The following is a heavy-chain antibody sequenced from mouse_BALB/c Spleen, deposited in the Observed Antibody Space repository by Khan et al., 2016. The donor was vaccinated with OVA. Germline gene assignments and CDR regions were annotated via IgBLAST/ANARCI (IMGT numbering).Heavy chain of an antibody. J-gene: IGHJ3*01. V-gene: IGHV3-8*02. D-gene: IGHD2-14*01. Sequence: EVQLQESGPSLVKPSQTLSLTCSVTGDSITSGYWNWIRKFPGNKLEYIGYMIYSGHTYYNPSLNSRISITRHTSKNQYYLQLNSVTTEDTSTYSFARSTYRYAFVYWGQGTLVSVSA. CDR1: GDSITSGY. CDR2: MIYSGHT. CDR3: ARSTYRYAFVY.